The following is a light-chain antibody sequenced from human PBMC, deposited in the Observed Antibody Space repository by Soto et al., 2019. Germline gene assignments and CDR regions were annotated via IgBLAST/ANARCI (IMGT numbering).Light chain of an antibody. CDR1: QSLLHNNGYNY. J-gene: IGKJ1*01. Sequence: DTVMSQSPLSLSVTPGEPASISCRSSQSLLHNNGYNYLDWYLQKPGQSPQLLIYLGSYRASGVPDRFSGSGSGTDFTLKISRVEAEDVGVYYCMQALQSPPWTFGQGTKVEIK. CDR2: LGS. CDR3: MQALQSPPWT. V-gene: IGKV2-28*01.